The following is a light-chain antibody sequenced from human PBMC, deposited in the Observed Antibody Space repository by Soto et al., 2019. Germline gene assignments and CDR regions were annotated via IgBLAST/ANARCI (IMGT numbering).Light chain of an antibody. CDR1: QSISSW. J-gene: IGKJ1*01. CDR3: QQYNSYSPWA. V-gene: IGKV1-5*03. Sequence: DIQMTQSPSTLSASVGDRVTITCRASQSISSWLAWYQQKPGKAPKLLIYKASSLGSGVPSRFSGSGSGTEFTLTIRSLQPDDFATYYCQQYNSYSPWAFGQGTKVEIK. CDR2: KAS.